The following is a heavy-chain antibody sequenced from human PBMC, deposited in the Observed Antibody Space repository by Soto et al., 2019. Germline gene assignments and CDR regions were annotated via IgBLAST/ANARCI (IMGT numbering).Heavy chain of an antibody. CDR2: TRNKANSYTT. CDR3: ARDTLAYCGGDCYTNFDY. Sequence: GGSLRLSCAASGFTFSDHYMDWVRQAPGKGLEWVGRTRNKANSYTTEYAASVKGRFTISRDDSKNSLYLQMNSLKTEDTAVYYCARDTLAYCGGDCYTNFDYWGQGT. V-gene: IGHV3-72*01. CDR1: GFTFSDHY. D-gene: IGHD2-21*02. J-gene: IGHJ4*02.